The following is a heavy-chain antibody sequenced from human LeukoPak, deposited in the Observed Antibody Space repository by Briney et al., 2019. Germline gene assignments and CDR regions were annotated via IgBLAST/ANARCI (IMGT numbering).Heavy chain of an antibody. Sequence: PSETLSLTCTVSDYSITSGYYWAWIRPPPGKGLEWIGYIYYSGSTYYNPSLKSRVTISVDTSKNQFSLKLYSVTAADTAVYYCAGGPVPNWFDPWGQGTLVTVSS. V-gene: IGHV4-30-4*08. J-gene: IGHJ5*02. CDR3: AGGPVPNWFDP. CDR2: IYYSGST. CDR1: DYSITSGYY.